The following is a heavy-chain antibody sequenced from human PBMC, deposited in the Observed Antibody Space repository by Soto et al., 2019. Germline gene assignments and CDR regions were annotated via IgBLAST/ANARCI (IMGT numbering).Heavy chain of an antibody. D-gene: IGHD4-17*01. V-gene: IGHV3-30-3*01. Sequence: GGSLRLSCAASGFTFSSYAMHWVRQAPGKGLEWVAVISYDGSNKYYADSVKGRFTISRDNSKNTLYLQMNSLRAEDTAVYYCARDWGEATVVTPSNDAFDIWGQGTMVTVSS. J-gene: IGHJ3*02. CDR2: ISYDGSNK. CDR3: ARDWGEATVVTPSNDAFDI. CDR1: GFTFSSYA.